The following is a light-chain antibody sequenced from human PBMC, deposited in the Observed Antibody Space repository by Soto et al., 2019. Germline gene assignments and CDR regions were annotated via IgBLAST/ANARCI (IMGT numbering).Light chain of an antibody. CDR3: CSYAGRYHFYV. V-gene: IGLV2-11*01. CDR2: DVS. Sequence: QSALTQPRSVSGSPGQSVIISCTGASSDVGGYNYVSWYQQHPGKAPKLIIYDVSKRPSGVPDRFSGSKSGNTASLTISGLQAEDEADYYCCSYAGRYHFYVFGTGTKVTVL. CDR1: SSDVGGYNY. J-gene: IGLJ1*01.